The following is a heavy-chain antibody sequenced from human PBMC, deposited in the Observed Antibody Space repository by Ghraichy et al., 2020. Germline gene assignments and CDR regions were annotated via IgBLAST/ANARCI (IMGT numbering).Heavy chain of an antibody. D-gene: IGHD4-17*01. CDR3: ARDYGDFDY. CDR1: GGSISSSSYY. V-gene: IGHV4-39*01. CDR2: IYYSGST. Sequence: SETLSLTCTVSGGSISSSSYYLGWIRQPPGKGLEWIGSIYYSGSTYYNPSLKSRVTISVDTSKNQFSLKLSSVTAADTAVYYCARDYGDFDYWGQGTLVTVSS. J-gene: IGHJ4*02.